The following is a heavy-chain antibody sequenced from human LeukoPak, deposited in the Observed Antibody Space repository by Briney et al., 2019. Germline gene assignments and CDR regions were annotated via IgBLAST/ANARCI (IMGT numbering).Heavy chain of an antibody. J-gene: IGHJ3*02. Sequence: PSETLSLTCTVSGGSISSGDYYWSWIRQPPGKGLEWIVYIYYSGSTYYNPSLESRVTISVDTSKNQFSLKLSSVTAADTAVYYCADYCSGGSCSYAFDIWGQGTMVTVSS. CDR2: IYYSGST. D-gene: IGHD2-15*01. V-gene: IGHV4-30-4*01. CDR3: ADYCSGGSCSYAFDI. CDR1: GGSISSGDYY.